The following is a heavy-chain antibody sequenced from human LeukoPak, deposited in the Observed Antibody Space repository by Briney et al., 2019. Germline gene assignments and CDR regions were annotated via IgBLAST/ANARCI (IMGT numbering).Heavy chain of an antibody. Sequence: KSSETLSLTCAVYGGSFSGYYWSWIRQPPGKGLEWIGEINHSGSTNYNPSLKSRVTISVDTSKNQFSLKLSSVTAADTAVYYCAXRRITMVRGVIITRNPMLDYWGQGTLVTVSS. D-gene: IGHD3-10*01. V-gene: IGHV4-34*01. CDR3: AXRRITMVRGVIITRNPMLDY. J-gene: IGHJ4*02. CDR1: GGSFSGYY. CDR2: INHSGST.